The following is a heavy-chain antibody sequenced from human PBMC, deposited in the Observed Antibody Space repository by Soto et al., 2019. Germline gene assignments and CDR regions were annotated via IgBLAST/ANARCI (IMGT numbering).Heavy chain of an antibody. J-gene: IGHJ3*02. V-gene: IGHV3-30-3*01. CDR3: ARDGEDVLRNIPGDAFDI. CDR1: GFTFSSHA. Sequence: GGSLRLSCAASGFTFSSHAMHWVRQAPGKGLERVAVISYDGSKIYYAESVKGRFTISRDNSKNTLYLQVNSLTAEDTAVYFCARDGEDVLRNIPGDAFDIWGQGTMVTVSS. CDR2: ISYDGSKI. D-gene: IGHD3-3*01.